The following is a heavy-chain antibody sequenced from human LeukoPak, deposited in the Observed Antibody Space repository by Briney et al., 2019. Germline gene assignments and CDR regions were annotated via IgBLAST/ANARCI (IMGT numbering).Heavy chain of an antibody. V-gene: IGHV3-7*01. Sequence: HPGGSLRLSCAATGFSFRSYWMSWVRQAPGKGLEWMANIKQDGSEKYYVDSVKGRFTISRDNAKNSLYLQMNSLRAEDTAVYYCARVGPAHSSGYLEGALDIWGQGTMVTVSS. CDR2: IKQDGSEK. D-gene: IGHD3-22*01. J-gene: IGHJ3*02. CDR1: GFSFRSYW. CDR3: ARVGPAHSSGYLEGALDI.